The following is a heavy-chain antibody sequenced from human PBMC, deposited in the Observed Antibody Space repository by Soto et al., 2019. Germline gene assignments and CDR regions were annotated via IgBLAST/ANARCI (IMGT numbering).Heavy chain of an antibody. CDR1: GGSISSYY. Sequence: TLSLTCTVSGGSISSYYWSWIRQPAGKGLEWIGRIYTSGSTNYNPSLKSRVTMSVDTSKNQFSLKLSSVTAADTAVYYCARDYGDYDGYYFDYWGQGTLVTVSS. CDR3: ARDYGDYDGYYFDY. V-gene: IGHV4-4*07. D-gene: IGHD4-17*01. CDR2: IYTSGST. J-gene: IGHJ4*02.